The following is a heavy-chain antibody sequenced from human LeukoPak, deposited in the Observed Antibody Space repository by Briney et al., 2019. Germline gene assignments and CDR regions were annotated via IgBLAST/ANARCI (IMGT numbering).Heavy chain of an antibody. Sequence: SETLSLTCTVSGGSISNYHWSWIRQPAGKGLELIGRIHSSGTTTYSPSLKGRVTMSVDTSKNQFSLELASVAAADTAVYYCARDWNWNYDYWSQGTLVTVSS. CDR3: ARDWNWNYDY. CDR2: IHSSGTT. V-gene: IGHV4-4*07. CDR1: GGSISNYH. D-gene: IGHD1-7*01. J-gene: IGHJ4*02.